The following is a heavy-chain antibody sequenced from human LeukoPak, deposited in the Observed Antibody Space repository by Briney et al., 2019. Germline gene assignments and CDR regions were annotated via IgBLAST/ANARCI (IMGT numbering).Heavy chain of an antibody. Sequence: PSETLSLTCAVSGGSISSGGYSWSWIRQPPGKGLEWIGYIYHSGSTYYNPSLKSRVTISVDTSKNQFSLKLSSVTAADTAVYYCARVAYYDFWSGYQGLFDYWGQGTLVTVSS. V-gene: IGHV4-30-2*01. CDR2: IYHSGST. CDR1: GGSISSGGYS. J-gene: IGHJ4*02. D-gene: IGHD3-3*01. CDR3: ARVAYYDFWSGYQGLFDY.